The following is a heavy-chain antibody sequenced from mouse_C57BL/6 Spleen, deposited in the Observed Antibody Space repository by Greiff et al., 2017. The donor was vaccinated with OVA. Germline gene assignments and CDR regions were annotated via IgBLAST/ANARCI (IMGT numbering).Heavy chain of an antibody. Sequence: QVQLQQPGAELVRPGTSVTLSCKASGYTFTSYWMHWVKQRPGQGLEWIGVIDPSDSYTNYNQKFKGKATLTVDTSSSTAYMHLSSLTSEDSAVYDCARGRGLNYAMDYWGQGTSVTVSS. CDR3: ARGRGLNYAMDY. V-gene: IGHV1-59*01. CDR2: IDPSDSYT. CDR1: GYTFTSYW. D-gene: IGHD2-2*01. J-gene: IGHJ4*01.